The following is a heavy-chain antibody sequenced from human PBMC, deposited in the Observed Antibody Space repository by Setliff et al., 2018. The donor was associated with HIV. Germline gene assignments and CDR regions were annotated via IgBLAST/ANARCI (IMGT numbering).Heavy chain of an antibody. V-gene: IGHV3-30*04. CDR3: ARGGDRQQLVLIDY. CDR1: GFSFDSYS. J-gene: IGHJ4*02. Sequence: QPGGSLRLSCAASGFSFDSYSMHWVRQAPGKGLEWVAVVSSDDVHKHYADSVEGRFTISRDNAKNSLYLQMNSLRAEDTAVYYCARGGDRQQLVLIDYWGQGTLVTVSS. D-gene: IGHD6-13*01. CDR2: VSSDDVHK.